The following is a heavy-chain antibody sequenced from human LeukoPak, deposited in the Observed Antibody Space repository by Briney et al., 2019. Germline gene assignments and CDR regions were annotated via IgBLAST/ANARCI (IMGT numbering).Heavy chain of an antibody. CDR2: MNSHSGKT. V-gene: IGHV1-8*01. CDR1: GYTFTTYD. CDR3: ARSGGKLAVAGNRFDP. D-gene: IGHD6-19*01. Sequence: GASVKVSCKASGYTFTTYDINWVRQAAGQGLEWVGWMNSHSGKTGYAQKLQDRVTMTRSTSTSTAYMELSDLRSEDTAVYYCARSGGKLAVAGNRFDPWGQGTLVTVSS. J-gene: IGHJ5*02.